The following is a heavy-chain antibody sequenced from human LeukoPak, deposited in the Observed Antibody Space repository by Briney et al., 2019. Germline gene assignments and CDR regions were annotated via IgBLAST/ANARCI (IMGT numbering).Heavy chain of an antibody. CDR1: GYSFTTYW. Sequence: GESLKISCKGSGYSFTTYWIGWVRQMPGKGLEWMGIIYPGDSDTRYSPSLQGQVTISADKSISTAYLQWSSLKASDTAMYYCARHRVGIYSRNHAFDIWGQGTMVTVSS. D-gene: IGHD1-26*01. CDR2: IYPGDSDT. J-gene: IGHJ3*02. V-gene: IGHV5-51*01. CDR3: ARHRVGIYSRNHAFDI.